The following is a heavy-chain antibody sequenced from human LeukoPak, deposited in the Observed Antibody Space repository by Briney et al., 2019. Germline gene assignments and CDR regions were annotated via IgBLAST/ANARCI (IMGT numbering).Heavy chain of an antibody. J-gene: IGHJ4*02. CDR3: ARAVLYSSSSYFDY. V-gene: IGHV4-30-2*01. CDR2: IYHSGGT. Sequence: SETLSLTCTVSGGSISSGGYYWSWIRQPPGKGLEWIGYIYHSGGTYYNPSLKSRVTISVDRSKNQSSLKLSSVTAADTAVYYCARAVLYSSSSYFDYWGQGTLVTVSS. D-gene: IGHD6-6*01. CDR1: GGSISSGGYY.